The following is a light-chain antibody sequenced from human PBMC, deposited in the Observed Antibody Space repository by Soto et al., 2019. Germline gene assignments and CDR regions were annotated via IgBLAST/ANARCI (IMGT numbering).Light chain of an antibody. CDR1: SNDVGGYNY. V-gene: IGLV2-14*01. CDR3: SSYTSSSTVV. CDR2: DVS. J-gene: IGLJ2*01. Sequence: QSALTQPASVSGSPGQSITISCTGASNDVGGYNYVSWYQQHPGKAPKLMICDVSNRPSGVSNRFSGSKSGNTASLTISGLQAEDEADYYCSSYTSSSTVVFGGGTQLTV.